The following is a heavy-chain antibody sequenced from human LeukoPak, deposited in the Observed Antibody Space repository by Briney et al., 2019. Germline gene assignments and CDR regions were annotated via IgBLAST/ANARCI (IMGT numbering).Heavy chain of an antibody. Sequence: GGSLRLSCAASGFTFSTYLLTWVRQAPGKELEWVAKIKQDGSEKHYLHSLTGRFTISRDNARNSLYLQMNSLRAEDTAVYFFAREAGYSSGWVFYYWGEEGLVTVSS. CDR1: GFTFSTYL. V-gene: IGHV3-7*01. CDR3: AREAGYSSGWVFYY. CDR2: IKQDGSEK. J-gene: IGHJ4*02. D-gene: IGHD6-19*01.